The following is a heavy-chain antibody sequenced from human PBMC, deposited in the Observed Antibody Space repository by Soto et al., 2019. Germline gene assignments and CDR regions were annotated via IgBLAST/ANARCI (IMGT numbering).Heavy chain of an antibody. Sequence: EVHRVESGGGLVQPGGSLRLSCAASGFDLSTYWMHWVRQAPGKGLVWVSRIDSDGSGTTYADSVKGRFTISRDNAKNTLYLQMSSLGAEDTSVYYCAREYLYCSGGSCFSDAFDLWGQGTMVTFSS. CDR2: IDSDGSGT. J-gene: IGHJ3*01. CDR3: AREYLYCSGGSCFSDAFDL. D-gene: IGHD2-15*01. CDR1: GFDLSTYW. V-gene: IGHV3-74*01.